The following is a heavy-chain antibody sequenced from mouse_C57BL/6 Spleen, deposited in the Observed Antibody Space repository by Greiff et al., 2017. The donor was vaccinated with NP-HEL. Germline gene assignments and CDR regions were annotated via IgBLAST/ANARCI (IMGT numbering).Heavy chain of an antibody. CDR3: TRAGNYDYDGGGSFDY. V-gene: IGHV5-9-1*02. D-gene: IGHD2-4*01. J-gene: IGHJ2*01. CDR2: ISSGGDYI. CDR1: GFTFSSYA. Sequence: EVNVVESGEGLVKPGGSLKLSCAASGFTFSSYAMSWVRQTPEKRLEWVAYISSGGDYIYYADTVKGRFTISRDNARNTLYLQMSSLKSEYTAMYCCTRAGNYDYDGGGSFDYWGQGTTLTGSS.